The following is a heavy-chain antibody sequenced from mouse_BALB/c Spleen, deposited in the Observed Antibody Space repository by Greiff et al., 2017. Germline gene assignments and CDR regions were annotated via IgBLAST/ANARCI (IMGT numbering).Heavy chain of an antibody. Sequence: VQLQQSGAELVKPGASVKLSCTASGFNIKDTYMHWVKQRPEQGLEWIGMIYPANGNTKYDPKFQGKATITADTSSKTAYLQLSSLTSEDTAVCYCAISTDIAMDYWGQGTSVTVSA. CDR2: IYPANGNT. J-gene: IGHJ4*01. D-gene: IGHD1-2*01. V-gene: IGHV14-3*02. CDR3: AISTDIAMDY. CDR1: GFNIKDTY.